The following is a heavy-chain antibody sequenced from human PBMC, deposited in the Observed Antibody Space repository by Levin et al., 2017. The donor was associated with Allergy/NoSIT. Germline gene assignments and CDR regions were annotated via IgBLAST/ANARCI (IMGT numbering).Heavy chain of an antibody. CDR3: VRDHPDYGSGSAPF. CDR2: INGDGSRT. D-gene: IGHD3-10*01. J-gene: IGHJ4*02. V-gene: IGHV3-74*01. Sequence: AGGSLRLSCAASGFTFSTSWLHWVRQAPGKGLVCVSRINGDGSRTDYADSVKGRFTISRDNAKNTLYLQMNSLRAEDTALYSCVRDHPDYGSGSAPFWGQGTLVTVSS. CDR1: GFTFSTSW.